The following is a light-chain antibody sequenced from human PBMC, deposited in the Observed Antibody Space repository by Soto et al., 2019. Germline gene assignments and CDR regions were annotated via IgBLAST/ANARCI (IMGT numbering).Light chain of an antibody. V-gene: IGLV2-23*01. J-gene: IGLJ2*01. CDR1: SSDVGSYSL. Sequence: QSALTQPASVSGSPGQSITISCTGTSSDVGSYSLVSWYQQHPGKAHKLMIYEGSKRPSGVSNRFSGSKSGNTASLTISGLQAEDEADYYCCSYAGSSSHVVFGGGTKLTVL. CDR3: CSYAGSSSHVV. CDR2: EGS.